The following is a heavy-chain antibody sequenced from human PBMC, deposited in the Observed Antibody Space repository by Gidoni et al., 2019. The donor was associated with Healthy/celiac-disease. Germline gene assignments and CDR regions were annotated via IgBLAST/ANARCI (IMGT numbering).Heavy chain of an antibody. Sequence: QLQLQESGPGLVKPSETLSLTCAVSGGSISSYYWSWTRQPPGKGLEWIGYIYYSGSTNYNPSLKSRVNISVDTSKNQFSLKLSSVTAADTAVYYCARGEYDFWSGYYNWFDPWGQGTLVTVSS. CDR1: GGSISSYY. CDR3: ARGEYDFWSGYYNWFDP. V-gene: IGHV4-59*01. CDR2: IYYSGST. D-gene: IGHD3-3*01. J-gene: IGHJ5*02.